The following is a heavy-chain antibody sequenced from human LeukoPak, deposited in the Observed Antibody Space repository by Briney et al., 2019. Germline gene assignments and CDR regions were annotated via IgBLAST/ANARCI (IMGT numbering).Heavy chain of an antibody. J-gene: IGHJ4*02. CDR2: IYYSGST. V-gene: IGHV4-39*07. D-gene: IGHD3-22*01. CDR3: ARAPYYYDNSGYFRFDY. CDR1: GGSISSSSYY. Sequence: SETLSLTCTVSGGSISSSSYYWGWIRQPPGKGLEWIVSIYYSGSTYYNPSLKSRVTISVDTSKNQFSLKLTSVTAADTAVYYCARAPYYYDNSGYFRFDYWGQGTLVTVSS.